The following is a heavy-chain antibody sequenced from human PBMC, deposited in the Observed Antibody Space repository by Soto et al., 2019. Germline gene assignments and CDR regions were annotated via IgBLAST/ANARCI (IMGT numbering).Heavy chain of an antibody. J-gene: IGHJ6*03. D-gene: IGHD2-21*01. CDR2: ISWNSGSI. CDR3: AKSLVFVDHAYMDV. CDR1: GFTFDDYA. V-gene: IGHV3-9*01. Sequence: PGGSLRLSCAASGFTFDDYAMHWVRQAPGKGLEWVSGISWNSGSIGYADSVKGRFTISRDNAKNSLYLQMNSLRAEDTALYYCAKSLVFVDHAYMDVWGKGTTVTVSS.